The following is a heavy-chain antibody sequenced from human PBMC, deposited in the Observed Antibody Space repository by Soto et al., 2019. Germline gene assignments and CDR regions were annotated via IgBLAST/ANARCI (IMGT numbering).Heavy chain of an antibody. D-gene: IGHD4-17*01. J-gene: IGHJ4*02. CDR2: ISYDGSNK. CDR3: AKDGATVTTFMSD. V-gene: IGHV3-30*18. Sequence: QVQLVESGGGVVQPGRSLRLSCAASGFSFSSYGMHWVRQAPGKGLEWVAVISYDGSNKYYADSVKGRFTISRDNSKITLYLQMNSLRAEDTAVYYCAKDGATVTTFMSDWGQGTLVSVSS. CDR1: GFSFSSYG.